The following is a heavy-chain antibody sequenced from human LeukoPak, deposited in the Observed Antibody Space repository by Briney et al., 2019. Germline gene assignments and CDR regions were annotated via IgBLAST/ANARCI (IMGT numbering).Heavy chain of an antibody. CDR3: ARYKGIAAAGDFDY. Sequence: SETLSLTCTVSGGSISSYYWSWIRQPPGKGLEWIGYIYYSGSTNYNPSLKSRVTISVDTSKNQFSLKLSSVTAADTAVYYCARYKGIAAAGDFDYWGQGTLVTVSS. V-gene: IGHV4-59*01. CDR1: GGSISSYY. D-gene: IGHD6-13*01. J-gene: IGHJ4*02. CDR2: IYYSGST.